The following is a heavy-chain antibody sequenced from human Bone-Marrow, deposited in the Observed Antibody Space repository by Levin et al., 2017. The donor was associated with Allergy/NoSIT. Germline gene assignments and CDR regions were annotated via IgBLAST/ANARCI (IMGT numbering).Heavy chain of an antibody. CDR1: GFAFSNYW. CDR2: INRGGTST. J-gene: IGHJ4*02. Sequence: GGSLRLSCAASGFAFSNYWMYWVRQAPGKGLVWVSRINRGGTSTTYADSVKGRFTISRDNAKNTLYLQMNSLRAEDTAVYYCARDPFAYNFGSGSYLDYWGQGTLVSVSS. V-gene: IGHV3-74*01. CDR3: ARDPFAYNFGSGSYLDY. D-gene: IGHD3-10*01.